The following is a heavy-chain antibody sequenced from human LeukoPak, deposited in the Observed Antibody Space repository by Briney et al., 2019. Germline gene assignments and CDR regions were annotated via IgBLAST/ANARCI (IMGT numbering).Heavy chain of an antibody. CDR2: IYYSGST. CDR1: GGSISSYY. Sequence: PSETLSLTCTVSGGSISSYYWSWIRQPPGKGLEWIGYIYYSGSTNYNPSLKSRVTISVDTSKNQFSLKLSSVTAADTAVYYCARVGNWNYGDYWGQGTLVTVSS. CDR3: ARVGNWNYGDY. J-gene: IGHJ4*02. V-gene: IGHV4-59*12. D-gene: IGHD1-7*01.